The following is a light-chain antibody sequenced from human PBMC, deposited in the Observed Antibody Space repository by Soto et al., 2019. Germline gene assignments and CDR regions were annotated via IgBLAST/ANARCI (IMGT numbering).Light chain of an antibody. CDR3: QSYDSSLSGSV. V-gene: IGLV1-40*01. J-gene: IGLJ2*01. Sequence: QAVVTQPPSLSGAPGQRVTISCTWSSSNIGACYDVHWYQQLPGTAPKLLIYGNSNRPSGVPDRFSGSKSGTSASLAITGLQAEDEADYYCQSYDSSLSGSVFGGGTKLTVL. CDR1: SSNIGACYD. CDR2: GNS.